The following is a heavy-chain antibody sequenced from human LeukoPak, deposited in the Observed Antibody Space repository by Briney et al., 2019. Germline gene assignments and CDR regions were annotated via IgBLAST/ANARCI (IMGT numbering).Heavy chain of an antibody. V-gene: IGHV1-69*13. CDR3: ARSGDYVDPFDY. D-gene: IGHD4-17*01. J-gene: IGHJ4*02. Sequence: SVKVSCKASGGTYSSYAISWVRQAPGQGLEWMGGIIPIFGTANYAQKFQGRVTITADESTSTAYMELSSLRSEDTAVYYCARSGDYVDPFDYWGQGTLVTVSS. CDR1: GGTYSSYA. CDR2: IIPIFGTA.